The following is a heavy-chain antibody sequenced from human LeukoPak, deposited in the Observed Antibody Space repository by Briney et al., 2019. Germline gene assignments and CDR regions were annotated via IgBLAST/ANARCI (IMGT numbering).Heavy chain of an antibody. V-gene: IGHV2-70*11. Sequence: SGPTLVNPPQTLTLTCTFSGFSLRTRGRCVSWIRQPPGKAVEWLSRIDWDDDKYYSTSLKTRLTISKDTSKNQVVLTMTNMDPVDTATYYCARSSGIAVAGPYFDYWGQGTLVTVSS. D-gene: IGHD6-19*01. CDR1: GFSLRTRGRC. CDR3: ARSSGIAVAGPYFDY. J-gene: IGHJ4*02. CDR2: IDWDDDK.